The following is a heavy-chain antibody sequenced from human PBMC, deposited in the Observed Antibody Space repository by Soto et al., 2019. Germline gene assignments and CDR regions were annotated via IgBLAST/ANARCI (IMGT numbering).Heavy chain of an antibody. CDR2: INHSGST. CDR1: GVSFSGYY. D-gene: IGHD3-3*02. V-gene: IGHV4-34*01. CDR3: ARMNIVGVLYYYMDA. Sequence: PSETLSLTCAVYGVSFSGYYWIWIRQPPGKGLEWIGEINHSGSTNYNPSLKSRVTISLDTSKNQVSLKLGSVTAADTAVYYCARMNIVGVLYYYMDAWGQGTTVTVSS. J-gene: IGHJ6*03.